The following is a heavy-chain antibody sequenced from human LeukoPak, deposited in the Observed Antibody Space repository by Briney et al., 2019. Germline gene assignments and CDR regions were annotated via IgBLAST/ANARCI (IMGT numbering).Heavy chain of an antibody. V-gene: IGHV4-59*08. Sequence: SETLSLTCTVSGGSISSYYWSWIRQPPGQGLEWIGYIYYSGSTNYNPSLKSRVTISVDKSKNQFSLKLSSVTAADTAVYYCASGNYGDYVPGWDYWGQGTLVTVSS. CDR1: GGSISSYY. J-gene: IGHJ4*02. CDR3: ASGNYGDYVPGWDY. D-gene: IGHD4-17*01. CDR2: IYYSGST.